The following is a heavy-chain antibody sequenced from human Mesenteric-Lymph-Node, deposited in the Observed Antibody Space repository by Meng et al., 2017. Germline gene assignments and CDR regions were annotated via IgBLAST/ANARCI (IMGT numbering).Heavy chain of an antibody. CDR1: GFTFNSYT. V-gene: IGHV3-23*01. CDR2: ISGSGVSI. J-gene: IGHJ4*02. Sequence: GESLKISCVASGFTFNSYTMSWVRQAPGKGLAWVSTISGSGVSIYTADSVKGRFTISRDNSKNTLYLQMNSLRAEDTAFYYCAKDLATAADWGQGTLVTVSS. D-gene: IGHD5-12*01. CDR3: AKDLATAAD.